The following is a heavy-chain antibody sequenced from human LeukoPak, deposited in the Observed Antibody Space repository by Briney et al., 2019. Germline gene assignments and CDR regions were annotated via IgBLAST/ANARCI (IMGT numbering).Heavy chain of an antibody. Sequence: PGGSLRLSCAAPGITFSNYNMNWVRQAPGKGLEWISSITSSSSYIYYADSVKGRFTISRDNAKNSLYLQMNSLRAEDTAVYYCAREVPDDFWSGYYISVPGYYFDYWGQGTLVTVSS. D-gene: IGHD3-3*01. CDR3: AREVPDDFWSGYYISVPGYYFDY. J-gene: IGHJ4*02. CDR1: GITFSNYN. V-gene: IGHV3-21*01. CDR2: ITSSSSYI.